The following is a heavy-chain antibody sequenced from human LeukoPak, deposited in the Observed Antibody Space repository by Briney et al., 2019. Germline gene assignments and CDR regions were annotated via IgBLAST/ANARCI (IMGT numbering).Heavy chain of an antibody. V-gene: IGHV3-7*03. J-gene: IGHJ4*02. CDR1: GFTFSNYW. CDR3: ARGGSYPGC. CDR2: IKQDGSEE. D-gene: IGHD1-26*01. Sequence: GGSLRLSCAASGFTFSNYWMSWVRQAPGKGLEWVAKIKQDGSEEYYVDSVKGRFTISRDNTKNSLFLQMNSLRVEDTAIYYCARGGSYPGCWGQGTLVTVSS.